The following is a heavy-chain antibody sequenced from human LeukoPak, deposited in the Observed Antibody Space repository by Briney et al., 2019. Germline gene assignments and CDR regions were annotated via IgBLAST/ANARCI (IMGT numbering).Heavy chain of an antibody. V-gene: IGHV1-8*02. CDR1: GYTFTSYD. J-gene: IGHJ6*03. Sequence: GASVKVSCKASGYTFTSYDINWVRQATGQGLEGMGWMNPNSGNTGYAQKFQGRVTITRNTSISTASMELSSLRSEDTAVYYCARGPRGYDSYYMDVWGNGTTVTVSS. CDR2: MNPNSGNT. CDR3: ARGPRGYDSYYMDV. D-gene: IGHD5-12*01.